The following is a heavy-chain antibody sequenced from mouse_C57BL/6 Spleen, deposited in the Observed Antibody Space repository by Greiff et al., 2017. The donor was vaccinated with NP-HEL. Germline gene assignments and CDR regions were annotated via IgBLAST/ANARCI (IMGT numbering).Heavy chain of an antibody. J-gene: IGHJ3*01. V-gene: IGHV1-9*01. CDR3: ARHYYGSSYVPFAY. Sequence: QVQLQQSGAELMKPGASVKLSCKATGYTFTGYWIEWVKQRPGHGLEWIGEILPGSGSTNYNEKFKGKATFTADTSSNTAYMQLSILTTEDSAIYYCARHYYGSSYVPFAYWGQGTLVTVSA. D-gene: IGHD1-1*01. CDR2: ILPGSGST. CDR1: GYTFTGYW.